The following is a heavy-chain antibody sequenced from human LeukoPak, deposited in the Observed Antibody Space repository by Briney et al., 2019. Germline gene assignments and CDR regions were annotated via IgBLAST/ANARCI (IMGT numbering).Heavy chain of an antibody. D-gene: IGHD3-10*01. CDR3: ASRITMVRGVIINDAFDI. CDR2: VIPILGIA. CDR1: GGTFSSYA. V-gene: IGHV1-69*04. J-gene: IGHJ3*02. Sequence: SVKVSCKASGGTFSSYAISWVRQAPGQGLEWMGRVIPILGIANYAQKFQGRVTITADKSTSTAYMELSSLRSEDTAVYYCASRITMVRGVIINDAFDIWGQGTMVTVSS.